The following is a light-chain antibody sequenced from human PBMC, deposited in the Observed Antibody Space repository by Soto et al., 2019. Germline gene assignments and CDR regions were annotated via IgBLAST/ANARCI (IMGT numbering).Light chain of an antibody. CDR1: QSLRDSY. J-gene: IGKJ4*02. Sequence: ENVLSQSPGTLSLSPGERATLSCRASQSLRDSYLAWYQQKPGQAPRLLIYGASNRATGIPDRFSGSGSGTGFTLTISGLEPEDCAVYYCQQFGGSSHTFGGGTKVEIK. V-gene: IGKV3-20*01. CDR2: GAS. CDR3: QQFGGSSHT.